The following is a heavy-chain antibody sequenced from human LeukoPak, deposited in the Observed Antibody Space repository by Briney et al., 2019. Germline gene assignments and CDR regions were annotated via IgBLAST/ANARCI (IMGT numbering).Heavy chain of an antibody. D-gene: IGHD6-19*01. CDR3: ARGTAVAGT. CDR2: IYYTGST. V-gene: IGHV4-59*01. CDR1: GDSISNYY. Sequence: KPSETLSLTCTVSGDSISNYYWSWIRQPPGKGLEWIGYIYYTGSTNYNPSLKSRVTISVDTSKKQFSLRLSSVTAADTAVYYCARGTAVAGTWGQGTLVTVSS. J-gene: IGHJ5*02.